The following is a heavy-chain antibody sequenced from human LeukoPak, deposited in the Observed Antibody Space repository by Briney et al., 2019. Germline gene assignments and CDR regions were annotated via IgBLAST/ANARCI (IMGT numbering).Heavy chain of an antibody. J-gene: IGHJ4*02. CDR3: ARGEIAVAGIDY. V-gene: IGHV4-59*01. D-gene: IGHD6-19*01. Sequence: SETLSLTCTVSGGSISSYYWSWIRQPPRKGLVGIGYIYYSGSTNYNPSLKSRVTISVDTSKNQFSLKLSSVTAADTAVYYCARGEIAVAGIDYWGQGTLVTVSS. CDR2: IYYSGST. CDR1: GGSISSYY.